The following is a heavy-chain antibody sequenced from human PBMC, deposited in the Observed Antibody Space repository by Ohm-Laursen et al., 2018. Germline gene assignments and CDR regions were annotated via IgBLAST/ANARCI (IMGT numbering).Heavy chain of an antibody. CDR2: ISGSGTNT. CDR1: EFTFSNAW. Sequence: SLRLSCTASEFTFSNAWMSWVRQAPGKGLEWVSAISGSGTNTYYADSVKGRFTISRDNSKNTLYLQMNSLRAEDTAIYYCVKGRLAGAFDYWGQGTLVTVSS. CDR3: VKGRLAGAFDY. D-gene: IGHD2-15*01. J-gene: IGHJ4*02. V-gene: IGHV3-23*01.